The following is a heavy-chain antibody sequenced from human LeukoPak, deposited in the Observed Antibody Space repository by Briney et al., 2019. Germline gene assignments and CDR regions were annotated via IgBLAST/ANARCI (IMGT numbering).Heavy chain of an antibody. J-gene: IGHJ4*02. V-gene: IGHV4-59*08. D-gene: IGHD1-26*01. CDR2: IHCSGST. Sequence: SETLSLTCTISGGSSSSYYWSWIRQPPGKGLEWIGYIHCSGSTNYNPSLKSRATISLDTSKNQVSLKLSSVTAADTAVYYCARRASGSYPDYFDYWGQGTLVTVSS. CDR1: GGSSSSYY. CDR3: ARRASGSYPDYFDY.